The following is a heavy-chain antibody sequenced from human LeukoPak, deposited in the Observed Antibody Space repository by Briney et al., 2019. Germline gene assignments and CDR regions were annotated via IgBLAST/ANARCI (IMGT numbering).Heavy chain of an antibody. CDR3: ARGLYDFWSGYRDY. CDR2: MNPNSGNT. V-gene: IGHV1-8*02. J-gene: IGHJ4*02. D-gene: IGHD3-3*01. Sequence: GASVKVSCKASGYSFTSNYIHWVRQATGQGLEWMGWMNPNSGNTGYAQKFQGRVTMTRNTSISTAYMELSSLRSEDTAVYYCARGLYDFWSGYRDYWGQGTLVTVSS. CDR1: GYSFTSNY.